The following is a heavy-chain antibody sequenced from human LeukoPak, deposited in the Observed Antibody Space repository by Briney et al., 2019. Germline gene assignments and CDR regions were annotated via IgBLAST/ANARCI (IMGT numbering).Heavy chain of an antibody. V-gene: IGHV3-21*01. CDR3: AKDLEARDGYNCSFDY. CDR1: GFTFSSYS. D-gene: IGHD5-24*01. J-gene: IGHJ4*02. CDR2: ISSSSSYI. Sequence: PGGSLRLSCAASGFTFSSYSMNWVRQAPGKGLEWVSSISSSSSYIYYADSVKGQFTISRDNAKNSLYLQMNSLRAEDTAVYYCAKDLEARDGYNCSFDYWGQGTLVTVSS.